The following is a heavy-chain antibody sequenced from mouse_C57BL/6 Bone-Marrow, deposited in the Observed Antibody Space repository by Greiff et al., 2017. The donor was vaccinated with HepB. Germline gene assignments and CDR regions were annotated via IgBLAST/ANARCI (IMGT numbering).Heavy chain of an antibody. CDR2: IWTGGGT. V-gene: IGHV2-9-1*01. Sequence: VQLQESGPGLVAPSQCLSITCTVSGFSFTSYAISWVRQPPGKGLEWLGVIWTGGGTNYNSAHKSRLSISKDNSKSQVFLKMNSLQTDDTARYYCARRDGSSPFAMDYWGQGTSVTVSS. J-gene: IGHJ4*01. CDR1: GFSFTSYA. CDR3: ARRDGSSPFAMDY. D-gene: IGHD1-1*01.